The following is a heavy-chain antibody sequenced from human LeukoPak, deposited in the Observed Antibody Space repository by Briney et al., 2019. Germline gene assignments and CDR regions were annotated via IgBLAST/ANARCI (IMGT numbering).Heavy chain of an antibody. Sequence: PSETLSLTCIVSDYSISSGYYWGWIRQPPGKGLEWVGTMYHSGSSYYNPSLKIRFTMSVDTSKNQFSLRLSSVTAADTAVYYCARGTGWSYYFDYWGQGTLVTVSS. CDR2: MYHSGSS. J-gene: IGHJ4*02. CDR3: ARGTGWSYYFDY. CDR1: DYSISSGYY. D-gene: IGHD6-19*01. V-gene: IGHV4-38-2*02.